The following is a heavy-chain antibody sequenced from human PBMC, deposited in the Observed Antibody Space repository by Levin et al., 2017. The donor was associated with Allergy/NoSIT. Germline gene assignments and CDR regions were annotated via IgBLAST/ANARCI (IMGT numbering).Heavy chain of an antibody. CDR3: ARDIPDTAFYFYYGLDV. D-gene: IGHD2-2*02. V-gene: IGHV3-53*01. CDR2: LYSGGTT. Sequence: GGSLRLSCAASEFSVSSTHMNWVRQAPGKGLEWVSVLYSGGTTYYAASVKGRFTISRDNSKNTLYLQMSSLRAEDTAIYYCARDIPDTAFYFYYGLDVWGQGTTVTVSS. CDR1: EFSVSSTH. J-gene: IGHJ6*02.